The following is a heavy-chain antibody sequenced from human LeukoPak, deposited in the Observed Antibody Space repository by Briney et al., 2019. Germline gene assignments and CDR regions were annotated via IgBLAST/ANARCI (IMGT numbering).Heavy chain of an antibody. D-gene: IGHD3-9*01. CDR1: GYSISSGYY. CDR2: IYHSGST. CDR3: ARGLGLIDY. Sequence: SETLSLTCTVSGYSISSGYYWGWIRQPPGKGLEWIGSIYHSGSTYYNPSLKSRVTISVDTSKNQFSLKLSSVTAADTAVYYCARGLGLIDYWGQGTLVTVSS. V-gene: IGHV4-38-2*02. J-gene: IGHJ4*02.